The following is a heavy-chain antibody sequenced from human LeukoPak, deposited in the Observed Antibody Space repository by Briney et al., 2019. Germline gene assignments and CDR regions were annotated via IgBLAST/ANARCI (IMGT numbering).Heavy chain of an antibody. Sequence: PGGSLRLSCAASGFTFSSYWMSWVRQAPGKGLEWVANIKQDGSEKYYVDSVKGRFTISRDNAKNSLYLQMNSLRAEDTAAYYCAREVYDSSGFLVDYWGQGTLVTVSS. CDR2: IKQDGSEK. V-gene: IGHV3-7*05. J-gene: IGHJ4*02. CDR1: GFTFSSYW. D-gene: IGHD3-22*01. CDR3: AREVYDSSGFLVDY.